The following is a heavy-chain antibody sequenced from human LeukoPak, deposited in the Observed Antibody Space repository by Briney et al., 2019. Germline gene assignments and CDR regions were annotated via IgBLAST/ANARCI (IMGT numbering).Heavy chain of an antibody. Sequence: GGSLRLSCAASGFTFSSYAMSWVRQAPGKGLEWVSVIYSGGSTYYADSVKGRFTISRDNSKNTLHLQMNSLRAEDTAVYYCARVHGSSTAWGAAYYFDYWGQGTLVTVSS. CDR2: IYSGGST. CDR3: ARVHGSSTAWGAAYYFDY. J-gene: IGHJ4*02. V-gene: IGHV3-53*01. CDR1: GFTFSSYA. D-gene: IGHD6-13*01.